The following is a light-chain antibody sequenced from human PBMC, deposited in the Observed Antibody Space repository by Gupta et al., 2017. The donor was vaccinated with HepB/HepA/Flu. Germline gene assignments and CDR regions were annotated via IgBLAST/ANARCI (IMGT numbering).Light chain of an antibody. CDR1: NIGTKG. CDR3: QVWDSSNDSAV. Sequence: SYVVTQPPSVSVAPGKTASITCGGNNIGTKGVHWYQQKPGQAPVMVIYNDSDRPSGIPERFAGSNSGRKDTLTISRVEAGDEAEDDCQVWDSSNDSAVFGGGTKLTVL. V-gene: IGLV3-21*04. CDR2: NDS. J-gene: IGLJ2*01.